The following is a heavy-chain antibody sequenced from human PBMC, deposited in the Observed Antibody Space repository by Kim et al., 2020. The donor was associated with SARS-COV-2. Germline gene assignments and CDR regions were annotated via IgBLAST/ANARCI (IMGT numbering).Heavy chain of an antibody. V-gene: IGHV1-2*02. D-gene: IGHD4-17*01. CDR1: GYTFTGYY. J-gene: IGHJ4*02. Sequence: ASVKVSCKASGYTFTGYYMHWVRQAPGQGLEWMGWINPNSGGTNYAQKFQGRVTMTRDTSISTAYMELSRLRSDDTAVYYCARDFYGDCGWGFWGYWGQGTLVTVSS. CDR2: INPNSGGT. CDR3: ARDFYGDCGWGFWGY.